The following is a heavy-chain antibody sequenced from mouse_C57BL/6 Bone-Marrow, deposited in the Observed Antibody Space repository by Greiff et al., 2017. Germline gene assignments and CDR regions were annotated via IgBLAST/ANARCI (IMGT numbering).Heavy chain of an antibody. CDR3: ARWLLRFAY. CDR2: IDPSDSYT. J-gene: IGHJ3*01. V-gene: IGHV1-59*01. CDR1: GYTFTSYW. Sequence: VQLQQPGAELVRPGTSVKLSCKASGYTFTSYWMHWVKRRPGQGLEWIGVIDPSDSYTNYNQKFKGKATLTVDTSSSTAYMQLSSLTSEDSAVYYCARWLLRFAYWGQGTLVTVSA. D-gene: IGHD2-3*01.